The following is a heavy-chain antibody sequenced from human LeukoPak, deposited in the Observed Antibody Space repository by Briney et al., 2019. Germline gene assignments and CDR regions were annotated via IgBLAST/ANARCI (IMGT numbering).Heavy chain of an antibody. J-gene: IGHJ4*02. CDR2: IYYSGTT. V-gene: IGHV4-59*08. CDR3: ARLEDDYVWGSYRYNY. D-gene: IGHD3-16*02. CDR1: GGSLSSYY. Sequence: SETLSLTCTVSGGSLSSYYWSWIRQPPGKGLEWIGYIYYSGTTNYNPSLKSRVTISVDTSKNQFSLKLSSVTAADTAVYYCARLEDDYVWGSYRYNYWGQGTLVTVSS.